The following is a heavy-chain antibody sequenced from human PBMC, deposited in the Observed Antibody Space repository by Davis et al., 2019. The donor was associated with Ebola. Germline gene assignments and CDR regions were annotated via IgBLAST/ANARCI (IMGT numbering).Heavy chain of an antibody. D-gene: IGHD6-19*01. Sequence: RGSLRLSCAASGFTLSDYYMSWIRQAPGKGLEWVSSIRSSDTTIYYSDLVKGRFTVARDNAKNSLSLQINILGAEDTAVYYCARDKRSSWYGGMDVWGQGTTVTVSS. J-gene: IGHJ6*02. CDR2: IRSSDTTI. CDR1: GFTLSDYY. V-gene: IGHV3-11*01. CDR3: ARDKRSSWYGGMDV.